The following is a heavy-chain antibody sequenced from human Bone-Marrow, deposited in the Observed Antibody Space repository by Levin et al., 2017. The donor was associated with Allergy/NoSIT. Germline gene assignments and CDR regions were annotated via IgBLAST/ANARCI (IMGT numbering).Heavy chain of an antibody. Sequence: ASVKVSCKGSEYIFTGYFIHWVRQAPGQGLEWMGRINPNNGGTLYAQKFQDWVTMTSDTSISTAYMEVRSLRSDDTAVYYCAKGGWNEPNYYNGLDVWGQGTTVTVSS. V-gene: IGHV1-2*04. J-gene: IGHJ6*02. CDR3: AKGGWNEPNYYNGLDV. CDR2: INPNNGGT. D-gene: IGHD1-1*01. CDR1: EYIFTGYF.